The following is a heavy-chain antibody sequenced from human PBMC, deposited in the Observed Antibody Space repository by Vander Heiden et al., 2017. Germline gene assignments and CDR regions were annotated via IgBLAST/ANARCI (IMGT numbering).Heavy chain of an antibody. CDR1: GFIFRSYG. CDR2: IAYDGSNK. Sequence: LRLSCAASGFIFRSYGMHWVRQAPGKGLEWVAVIAYDGSNKYYADSVKGRFTISRDNSKNTLYLQMNSLRVEDTAVYYCAKTRYSSGWLDAFDIWGQGTMVTVSS. D-gene: IGHD6-19*01. V-gene: IGHV3-30*18. CDR3: AKTRYSSGWLDAFDI. J-gene: IGHJ3*02.